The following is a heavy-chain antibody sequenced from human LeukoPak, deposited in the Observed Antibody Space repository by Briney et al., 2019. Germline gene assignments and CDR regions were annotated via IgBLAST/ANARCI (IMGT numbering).Heavy chain of an antibody. Sequence: GGSLRLSCAASGFTFSNAWMSWVRQAPGKGLEWVARIKSKTDGGTTDYAALVKGRFTISRDDSKDTLYLQMNSLKTEDTAVYYCSTTHDYVFQHWGQGTLVTVSS. J-gene: IGHJ1*01. CDR1: GFTFSNAW. V-gene: IGHV3-15*01. D-gene: IGHD4-17*01. CDR2: IKSKTDGGTT. CDR3: STTHDYVFQH.